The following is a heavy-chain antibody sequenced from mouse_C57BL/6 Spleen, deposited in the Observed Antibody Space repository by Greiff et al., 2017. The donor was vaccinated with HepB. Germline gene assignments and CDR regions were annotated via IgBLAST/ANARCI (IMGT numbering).Heavy chain of an antibody. V-gene: IGHV1-61*01. J-gene: IGHJ3*01. CDR2: IYPSDSET. CDR3: ARGDSSGYWFAY. D-gene: IGHD3-2*02. Sequence: QVQLQQSGAELVRPGSSVKLSCKASGYTFTSYWMDWVKQRPGQGLEWIGNIYPSDSETHYNQKFKDKATLTVDKSSSTAYMQLSSLTSEDSAVYYCARGDSSGYWFAYWGQGTLVTVSA. CDR1: GYTFTSYW.